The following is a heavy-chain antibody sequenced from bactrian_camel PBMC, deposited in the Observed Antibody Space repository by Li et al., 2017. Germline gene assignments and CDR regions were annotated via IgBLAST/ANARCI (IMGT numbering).Heavy chain of an antibody. CDR2: ISPRGGNT. J-gene: IGHJ6*01. CDR3: AARGPYCYTKLSVRDFTY. V-gene: IGHV3-3*01. Sequence: VQLVESGGGSVQAGGSLRLSCAASGDSLGSKCMAWFRQVPGQEREGIAAISPRGGNTYYADSVKGRFTISQDNAKNTVYLQMNSLKPEDAAMYYCAARGPYCYTKLSVRDFTYWGQGTQVTVS. CDR1: GDSLGSKC. D-gene: IGHD2*01.